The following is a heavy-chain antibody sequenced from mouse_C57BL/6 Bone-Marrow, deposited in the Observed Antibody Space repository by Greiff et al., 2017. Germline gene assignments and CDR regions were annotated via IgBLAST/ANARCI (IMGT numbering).Heavy chain of an antibody. CDR2: IDPSDSYT. D-gene: IGHD1-1*01. CDR3: ARGITT. CDR1: GYTFTSYW. V-gene: IGHV1-50*01. Sequence: QVPLQQPGAELVKPGASVKLSCKASGYTFTSYWMQWVKQRPGQGLEWIGEIDPSDSYTNYNQKFKGKATLTVDTSSSTAYMQLSSLTSEDSAVYYCARGITTWGQGTLVTVSA. J-gene: IGHJ3*02.